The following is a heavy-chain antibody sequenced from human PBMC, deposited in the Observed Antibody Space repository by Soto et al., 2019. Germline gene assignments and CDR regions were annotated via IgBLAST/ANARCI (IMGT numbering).Heavy chain of an antibody. V-gene: IGHV3-30*03. CDR2: ISYDGGNK. J-gene: IGHJ4*02. Sequence: VGSLRLSCAGSGFTFTSYGMYWVRQAPGMGLEWVAVISYDGGNKYYADSVKGRFTISRDNSKNTLYLQMNSLRAEDTAVYYCARSRYQLRSDVLYYFDFWGQGTLVTVSS. CDR3: ARSRYQLRSDVLYYFDF. D-gene: IGHD2-2*01. CDR1: GFTFTSYG.